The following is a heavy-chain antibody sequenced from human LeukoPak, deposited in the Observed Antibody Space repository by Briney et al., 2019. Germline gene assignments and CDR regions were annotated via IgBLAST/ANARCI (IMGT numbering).Heavy chain of an antibody. V-gene: IGHV1-2*02. D-gene: IGHD6-19*01. CDR3: ARSGFSTGFYLDF. CDR2: IDPPSGAP. CDR1: GYTFTGQF. J-gene: IGHJ4*02. Sequence: ASVKVSCKASGYTFTGQFIHWLRQAPGQGLEWMGWIDPPSGAPHYAQKFQDTITLTRDTSIATAYMEVRRLQTDDTAVYYCARSGFSTGFYLDFWGQGTPISVSS.